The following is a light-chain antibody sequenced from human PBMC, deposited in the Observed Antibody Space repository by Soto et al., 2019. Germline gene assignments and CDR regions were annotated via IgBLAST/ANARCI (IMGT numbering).Light chain of an antibody. Sequence: QSVLTQPPSVSAAPGQKVTISCSGSSSNIGNNYVSWYQQLPGTAPKLLIYDNNKRPSGIPDRFSGSKSGTSATLGITGLQTGDEADYYCGTWDSSLSAGVFGTGTSHRP. J-gene: IGLJ1*01. CDR1: SSNIGNNY. CDR2: DNN. V-gene: IGLV1-51*01. CDR3: GTWDSSLSAGV.